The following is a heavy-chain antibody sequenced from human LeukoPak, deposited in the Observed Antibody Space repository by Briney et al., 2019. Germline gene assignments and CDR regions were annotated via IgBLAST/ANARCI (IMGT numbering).Heavy chain of an antibody. CDR2: IYYSGST. J-gene: IGHJ6*03. Sequence: PSETLSLTCTVSGGSISSSSYYWGWIRQPPGKGLEWIGSIYYSGSTYYNPSLKSRVTISVDTSKNQFSLKLSSVTAADTAVYYCARALGGYCSGGSYYFYYYYMDVWGKGTTVTISS. CDR1: GGSISSSSYY. D-gene: IGHD2-15*01. CDR3: ARALGGYCSGGSYYFYYYYMDV. V-gene: IGHV4-39*01.